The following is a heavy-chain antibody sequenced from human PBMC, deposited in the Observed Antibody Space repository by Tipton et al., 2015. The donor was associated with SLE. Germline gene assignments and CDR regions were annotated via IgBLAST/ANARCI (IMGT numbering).Heavy chain of an antibody. D-gene: IGHD2-2*01. CDR2: ISSSSSYI. CDR3: ARIGKSVAPLYCSSASCYLDY. J-gene: IGHJ4*02. Sequence: SLRLSCAASGFTFSSYSMNWVRQAPGKGLEWVSSISSSSSYIYYADSVKGRFTISRDSAKNSLYLQMNSLRAEATAVYYCARIGKSVAPLYCSSASCYLDYWGQGTLATVSS. V-gene: IGHV3-21*01. CDR1: GFTFSSYS.